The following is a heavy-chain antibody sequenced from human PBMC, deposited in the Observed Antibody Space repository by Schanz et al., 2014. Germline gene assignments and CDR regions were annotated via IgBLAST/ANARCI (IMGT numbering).Heavy chain of an antibody. Sequence: QVQLVESGGGVVQPGRSLRLSCAASGFTFSSYGMHWVRQAPGKGLEWVSSINTGGDSTYYADSVKGRFTISRDNTKNSLFLQLNSLRAEDTAVYYCVRDSFFAFDFWGQGTLVTVSS. CDR2: INTGGDST. D-gene: IGHD3-3*01. CDR3: VRDSFFAFDF. V-gene: IGHV3-NL1*01. CDR1: GFTFSSYG. J-gene: IGHJ4*02.